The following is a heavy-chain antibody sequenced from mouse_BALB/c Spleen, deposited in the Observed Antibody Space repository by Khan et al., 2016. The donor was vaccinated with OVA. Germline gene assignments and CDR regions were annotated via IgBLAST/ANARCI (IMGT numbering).Heavy chain of an antibody. CDR1: GYSFTSYY. CDR2: INPNNGGT. D-gene: IGHD2-2*01. Sequence: VQLQESGAELVTPGASVRLSCKASGYSFTSYYLYWVKQRPGQGLEWIGDINPNNGGTNFNEKFKSKATLTVDKSSSTAYIQLNSLTSVDSAVYYCSRAVYGSFAYWGQGTLVTVSA. CDR3: SRAVYGSFAY. V-gene: IGHV1-53*01. J-gene: IGHJ3*01.